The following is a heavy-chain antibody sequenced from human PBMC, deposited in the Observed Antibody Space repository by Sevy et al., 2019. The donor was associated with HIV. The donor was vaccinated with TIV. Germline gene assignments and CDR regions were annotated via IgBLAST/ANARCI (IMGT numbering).Heavy chain of an antibody. CDR3: AKDFGSGSYYYYYYGLDV. CDR1: GFTFSSYA. V-gene: IGHV3-23*01. J-gene: IGHJ6*02. CDR2: ISASGGST. Sequence: GGSLRLSCAASGFTFSSYAMSWVRQAPGKGLEWVSAISASGGSTCYSDSVKGRFTISRDNSKNTLYLQMNSLRAEDTAVYDCAKDFGSGSYYYYYYGLDVWGQGTTVTVSS. D-gene: IGHD3-10*01.